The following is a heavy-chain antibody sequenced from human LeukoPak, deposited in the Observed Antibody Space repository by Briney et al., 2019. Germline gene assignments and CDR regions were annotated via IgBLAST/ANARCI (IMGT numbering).Heavy chain of an antibody. V-gene: IGHV4-31*03. CDR2: LSHRENT. CDR3: ARVVTTVTTNHFDY. J-gene: IGHJ4*02. CDR1: GGSISSGGYY. D-gene: IGHD4-17*01. Sequence: PSETLSLTCTVSGGSISSGGYYWSWVRQHPGKGLEWMGYLSHRENTHYPPPLKSRVTISVHTSKNQFSLKLSSVTAADTAVYYCARVVTTVTTNHFDYWGQGTLVSVSS.